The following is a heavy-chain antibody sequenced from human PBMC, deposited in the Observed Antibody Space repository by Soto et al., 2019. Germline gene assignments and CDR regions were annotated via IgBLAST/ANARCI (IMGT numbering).Heavy chain of an antibody. CDR2: IYHSGST. Sequence: QVQLQESGPGLVKPSWTLSLTCAVSGGSISSSYWWSWVRQPPGKGLEWIGEIYHSGSTNDNTSLKRRVTISVDKSKNHFSMKVTSVTAADTAVYYCASVSGSYYYGMDVWGQGTTVTVSS. V-gene: IGHV4-4*02. J-gene: IGHJ6*02. CDR3: ASVSGSYYYGMDV. CDR1: GGSISSSYW.